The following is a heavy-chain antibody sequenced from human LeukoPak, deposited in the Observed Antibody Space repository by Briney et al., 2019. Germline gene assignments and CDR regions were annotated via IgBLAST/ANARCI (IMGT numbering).Heavy chain of an antibody. V-gene: IGHV4-39*07. J-gene: IGHJ4*02. CDR1: GGSISSSSYY. CDR3: ARDGGFGSSFDY. CDR2: IYHSGST. Sequence: SETLYLTCTVSGGSISSSSYYWGWIRQPPGKGLEWIGSIYHSGSTYYNPSLKSRLTISIDTSKNQFSLKLSSVTAADTAVYYCARDGGFGSSFDYWGQGTLVTVSS. D-gene: IGHD3-16*01.